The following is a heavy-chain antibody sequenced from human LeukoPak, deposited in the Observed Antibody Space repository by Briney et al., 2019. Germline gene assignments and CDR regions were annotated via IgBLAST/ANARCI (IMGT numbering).Heavy chain of an antibody. CDR1: GYTFTGYY. Sequence: ASVNVSCKASGYTFTGYYMHWVRQAPGQGLEWMGWINPNSGGTNYAQKFQGRVTMTRDTSISTAYMELSRLRSDDTAVYYCARSRLLSLYFDYWGQGTLVTVSS. J-gene: IGHJ4*02. CDR2: INPNSGGT. D-gene: IGHD2-21*02. V-gene: IGHV1-2*02. CDR3: ARSRLLSLYFDY.